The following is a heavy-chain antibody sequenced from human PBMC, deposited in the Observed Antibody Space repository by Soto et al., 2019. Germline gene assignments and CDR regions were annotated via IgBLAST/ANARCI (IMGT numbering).Heavy chain of an antibody. CDR2: ISAYNGNT. CDR3: ARADGLHFYCSSTSCYTVDWFDP. J-gene: IGHJ5*02. V-gene: IGHV1-18*01. Sequence: QVQLVQSGAEVKKPGASVKVSCKASGYTFTSYGISWVRQAPGQGLEWMGWISAYNGNTNYAQKLQGRVTMTTDTSTRTAYRELRSLRSDDTAVYYCARADGLHFYCSSTSCYTVDWFDPWGQGTLVTVSS. D-gene: IGHD2-2*02. CDR1: GYTFTSYG.